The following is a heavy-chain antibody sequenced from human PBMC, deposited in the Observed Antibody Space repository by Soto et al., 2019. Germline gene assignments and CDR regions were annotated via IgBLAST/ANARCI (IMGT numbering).Heavy chain of an antibody. V-gene: IGHV1-69*13. D-gene: IGHD2-2*01. J-gene: IGHJ6*02. Sequence: ASVKVSCKASGGTFSSYAISWVRQAPGQGLEWMGGIIPIFGTANYAQKFQGRVTITADESTSTAYMELSSLRSEDTAVYYCARREGRVSIVVVPAATEYYYGMDVWGQGTTVTVSS. CDR3: ARREGRVSIVVVPAATEYYYGMDV. CDR1: GGTFSSYA. CDR2: IIPIFGTA.